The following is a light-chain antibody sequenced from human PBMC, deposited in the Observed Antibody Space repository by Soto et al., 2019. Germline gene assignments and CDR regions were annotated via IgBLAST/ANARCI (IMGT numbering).Light chain of an antibody. Sequence: EIVWTQSPGTLSLSPGERATLSCRASQSVSSSYLAWYQQKPGQAPRLLIYGASARATGIQDRFSGSGSGTDFTLTISRLEPEDFAVYYCQQYGSSPLFTFGPGTKVDIK. CDR3: QQYGSSPLFT. J-gene: IGKJ3*01. CDR2: GAS. CDR1: QSVSSSY. V-gene: IGKV3-20*01.